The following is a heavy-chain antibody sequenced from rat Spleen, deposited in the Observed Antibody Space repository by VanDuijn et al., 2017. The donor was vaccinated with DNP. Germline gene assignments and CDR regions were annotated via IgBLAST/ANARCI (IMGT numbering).Heavy chain of an antibody. CDR3: ARVGDYHYGGDGDALDA. D-gene: IGHD1-12*02. J-gene: IGHJ4*01. CDR2: ITSSGGTT. Sequence: EVQLVESGGGLVQPGRSLKLSCAASGFTFTNYWMTWIRQVPGKGLDWVASITSSGGTTSYPDSVRGRFTISRDDAKNTLYPQMNSLRSEDTATYYCARVGDYHYGGDGDALDAWGQGTSVTVSS. V-gene: IGHV5-31*01. CDR1: GFTFTNYW.